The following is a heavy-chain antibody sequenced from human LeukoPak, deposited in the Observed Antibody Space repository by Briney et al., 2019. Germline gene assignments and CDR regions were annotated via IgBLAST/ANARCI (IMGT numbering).Heavy chain of an antibody. CDR2: IRAVNGDT. CDR1: GYKFLSHG. CDR3: ARDWPTVIADF. Sequence: ASVKVSCKTSGYKFLSHGISWVRQAPGQGLEWLGWIRAVNGDTRFAQKFQGRFTMTTDTSTSTAHMELRSLRSDDTAVYYCARDWPTVIADFWGQGTLVTVSS. J-gene: IGHJ1*01. D-gene: IGHD4-11*01. V-gene: IGHV1-18*04.